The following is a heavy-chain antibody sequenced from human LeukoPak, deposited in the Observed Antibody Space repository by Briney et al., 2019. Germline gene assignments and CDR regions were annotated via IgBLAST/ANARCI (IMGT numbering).Heavy chain of an antibody. D-gene: IGHD3-10*01. CDR1: GFTFSSYS. CDR3: ARELYGSGSYYDY. V-gene: IGHV3-21*01. CDR2: ISSSSSYI. J-gene: IGHJ4*02. Sequence: GGSLRLSCAASGFTFSSYSMNWVRQAPGKGLEWVSPISSSSSYIYYADSVKGRFTISRDNAKNSLYLQMNSLRAEDTAVYYCARELYGSGSYYDYWGQGTLVTVSS.